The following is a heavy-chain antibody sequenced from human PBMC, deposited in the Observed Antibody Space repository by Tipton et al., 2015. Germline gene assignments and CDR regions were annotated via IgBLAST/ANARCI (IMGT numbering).Heavy chain of an antibody. CDR1: GGAITSDGFY. CDR3: ARDGYNSNYFDY. D-gene: IGHD5-24*01. Sequence: TLSLTCTVSGGAITSDGFYWSWIRQHPGKGLEWIGYIFYTGSTYYNPSLKSRATLSVDTPKNQFSLKLSSVTAADTAVYYCARDGYNSNYFDYWGQGTLVTVSS. V-gene: IGHV4-31*03. CDR2: IFYTGST. J-gene: IGHJ4*02.